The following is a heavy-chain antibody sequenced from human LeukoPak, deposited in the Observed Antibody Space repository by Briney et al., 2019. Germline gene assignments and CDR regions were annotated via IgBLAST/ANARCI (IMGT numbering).Heavy chain of an antibody. CDR3: ARDGYFDL. V-gene: IGHV1-18*01. CDR1: GYTFTTYG. CDR2: ISAHNGTT. Sequence: GASVKVSCKASGYTFTTYGIAWVRQAPGQGLEWMGWISAHNGTTNYAQSLQGRVTMTTDTSTNTAYMELRSLRSDDTAVYYCARDGYFDLWGRGTLVTVSS. J-gene: IGHJ2*01.